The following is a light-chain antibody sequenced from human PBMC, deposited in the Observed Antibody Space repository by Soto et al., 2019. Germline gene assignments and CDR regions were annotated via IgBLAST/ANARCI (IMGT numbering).Light chain of an antibody. J-gene: IGKJ1*01. CDR2: GAS. Sequence: EIVLTQSPGTLSLSPGERATLSCRASQSVSSNSLAWYRQKPGQAPSLIIYGASTRATGIPDRFSGSGSGTAFTLTISRLEPEDFAVYYCQHYGDSPWTFGQGTKVEIK. CDR1: QSVSSNS. V-gene: IGKV3-20*01. CDR3: QHYGDSPWT.